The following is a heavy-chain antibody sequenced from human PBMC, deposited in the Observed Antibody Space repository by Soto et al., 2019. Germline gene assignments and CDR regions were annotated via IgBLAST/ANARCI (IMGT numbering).Heavy chain of an antibody. J-gene: IGHJ3*02. V-gene: IGHV1-8*01. D-gene: IGHD3-16*01. CDR3: ASGQTYYDYIREVNDAFDI. CDR2: MNPNSGNT. Sequence: ASVKVSCKASGYTFTSYDINWVRQATGQGLEWMGWMNPNSGNTGYAQKFQGRVTMTRNTSISTAYMELSSLRSEDTAVYYCASGQTYYDYIREVNDAFDIWGQGTMVTVSS. CDR1: GYTFTSYD.